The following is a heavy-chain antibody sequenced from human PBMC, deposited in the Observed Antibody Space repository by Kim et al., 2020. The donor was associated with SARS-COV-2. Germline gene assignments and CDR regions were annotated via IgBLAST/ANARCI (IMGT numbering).Heavy chain of an antibody. CDR3: ARRYYDSTWYFDY. Sequence: YNPSFEKRVTIDVDTSKNQYSLKVSSVTAADTAVYYCARRYYDSTWYFDYWGQGTLVTVSS. D-gene: IGHD3-22*01. V-gene: IGHV4-39*01. J-gene: IGHJ4*02.